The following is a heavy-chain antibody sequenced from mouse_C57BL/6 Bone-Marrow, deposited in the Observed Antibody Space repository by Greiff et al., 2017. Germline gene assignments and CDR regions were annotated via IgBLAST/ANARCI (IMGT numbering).Heavy chain of an antibody. J-gene: IGHJ3*01. D-gene: IGHD2-1*01. V-gene: IGHV14-4*01. CDR2: IDPENGDT. CDR3: TLGKYGFAY. Sequence: EVQLQQSGAELVRPGASVKLSCAASGFNIKDDYMHWVKQRPEQGLEWLGWIDPENGDTEYASKFQGKVTITADTSSNTAYLQLSSLTSEDTAVYYCTLGKYGFAYWGQGTLVTVSA. CDR1: GFNIKDDY.